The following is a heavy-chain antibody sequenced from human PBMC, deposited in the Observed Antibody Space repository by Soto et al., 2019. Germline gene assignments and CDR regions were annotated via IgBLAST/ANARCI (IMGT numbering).Heavy chain of an antibody. D-gene: IGHD3-10*01. CDR1: GFIFSAFD. J-gene: IGHJ4*02. CDR3: AIGGPGGPLGH. V-gene: IGHV3-23*01. Sequence: DVQLLESGGGLLQPGGSLRLSCAASGFIFSAFDMSWVRQAPGKGLEWVSSISGGTYYADSVKGRFTISRDNSKNTLYLQMNGLRAEDTAVYYWAIGGPGGPLGHWGQGTLVTVSS. CDR2: ISGGT.